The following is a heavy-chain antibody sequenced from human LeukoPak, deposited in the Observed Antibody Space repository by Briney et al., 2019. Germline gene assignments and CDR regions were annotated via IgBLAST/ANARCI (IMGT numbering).Heavy chain of an antibody. CDR3: ARDRGYYDFWSGYYRTYYYYYGMDV. CDR2: IIPIFGTA. CDR1: GGTFSSYA. D-gene: IGHD3-3*01. Sequence: SVKVSCKASGGTFSSYAISWVRQAPGQGLEWMGGIIPIFGTANYAQKFQGRVTITADESTSTAYMELSSLRSEDTAVYYCARDRGYYDFWSGYYRTYYYYYGMDVWGQGTTVTVSS. J-gene: IGHJ6*02. V-gene: IGHV1-69*13.